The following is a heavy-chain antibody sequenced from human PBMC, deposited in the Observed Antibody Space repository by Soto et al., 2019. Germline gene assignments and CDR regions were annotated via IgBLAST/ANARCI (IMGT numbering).Heavy chain of an antibody. CDR2: VHAGGSF. J-gene: IGHJ5*02. V-gene: IGHV4-4*07. CDR1: GVAITDSY. Sequence: QAQLQVSGPGVVKPAETLSLICDVSGVAITDSYWSWIRQSPGKGLGWIGRVHAGGSFNYNPPLRRRAAISVDTSKSQVSLRLTSVTAADTAVYFCARENTPEMTRGWFAPWGQGTLVTVSS. CDR3: ARENTPEMTRGWFAP. D-gene: IGHD3-10*01.